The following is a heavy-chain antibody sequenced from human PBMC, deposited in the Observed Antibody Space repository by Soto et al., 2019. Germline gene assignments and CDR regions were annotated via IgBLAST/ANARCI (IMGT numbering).Heavy chain of an antibody. CDR1: GYTFTSYY. Sequence: ASVKVSCKASGYTFTSYYMHLVRQAPGQGLEWMGIIDPSDGNTSCAQKFQGRVTMTEDTSTDTAYMELSSLRSEDTAVYYCARDDYYDSSGYPAPFFDYWGQGTLVTVSS. V-gene: IGHV1-46*01. CDR3: ARDDYYDSSGYPAPFFDY. CDR2: IDPSDGNT. J-gene: IGHJ4*02. D-gene: IGHD3-22*01.